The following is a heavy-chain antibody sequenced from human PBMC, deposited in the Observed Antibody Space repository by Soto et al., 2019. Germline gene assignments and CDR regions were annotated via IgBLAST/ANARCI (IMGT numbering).Heavy chain of an antibody. J-gene: IGHJ3*02. CDR1: GFTSSTFV. D-gene: IGHD3-10*01. V-gene: IGHV3-30*18. CDR3: AKERGVLDAFDI. Sequence: QVQLVESGGGVVQPGRSLRLSCAASGFTSSTFVIHWVRQAPGKGLEWLAVISSDGNNQYYADSVKGRFTISRDNSKNTLHLQVNSLRAEDTAVYFCAKERGVLDAFDIWGQGTMVTVSS. CDR2: ISSDGNNQ.